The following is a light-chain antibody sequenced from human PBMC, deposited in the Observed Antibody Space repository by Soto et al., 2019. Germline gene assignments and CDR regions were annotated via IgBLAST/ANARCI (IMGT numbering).Light chain of an antibody. J-gene: IGKJ4*01. CDR1: QSVGSGY. Sequence: EIVLTQSPGTLSLSPGERAILSCRASQSVGSGYLAWYQQKPGQAPRLLIYDASSRATGIPDRFSGSGSGTDFTLTISSLEPEDFAVYYCQQYGSSVGGTFGGGTKVEIK. V-gene: IGKV3-20*01. CDR2: DAS. CDR3: QQYGSSVGGT.